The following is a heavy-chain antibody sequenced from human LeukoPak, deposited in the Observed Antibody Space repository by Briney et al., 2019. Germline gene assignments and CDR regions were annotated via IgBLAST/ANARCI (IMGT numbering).Heavy chain of an antibody. J-gene: IGHJ6*03. V-gene: IGHV4-4*07. CDR1: GGSISSYY. Sequence: KPSETLSLTCTVSGGSISSYYWSWIRQPAGKGLEWIGRIDTSGNTNYNPSLKSRVTMSLDTSKNQFSLEVMSVTAADTAVYYCARAASGDAVYYYGSGRRYYYYYMDVWGKGTTVTISS. D-gene: IGHD3-10*01. CDR3: ARAASGDAVYYYGSGRRYYYYYMDV. CDR2: IDTSGNT.